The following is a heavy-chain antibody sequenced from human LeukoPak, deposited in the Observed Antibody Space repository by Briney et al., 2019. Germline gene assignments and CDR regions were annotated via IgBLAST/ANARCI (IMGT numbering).Heavy chain of an antibody. J-gene: IGHJ4*02. CDR2: IYYSGST. Sequence: PSETLSLTCTVSGGSVSSGTYYWSWIRQPPGKGLEWIGYIYYSGSTNYNPSLKSRVTISVDTSKNQFSLKLSSVTAADTAVYYCARDLAGATYTPFDYWGQGTLVTVSS. CDR3: ARDLAGATYTPFDY. CDR1: GGSVSSGTYY. V-gene: IGHV4-61*01. D-gene: IGHD1-26*01.